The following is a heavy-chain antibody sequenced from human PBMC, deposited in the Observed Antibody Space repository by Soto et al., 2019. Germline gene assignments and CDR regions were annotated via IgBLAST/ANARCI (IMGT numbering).Heavy chain of an antibody. CDR2: INPNSGGT. Sequence: QVQLVQSGAEVKKPGASVKVSCKASGYTFTGYYMHWVRQAPGQGLEWMGWINPNSGGTNYAQKFQGWVTMTRDTSISTAYMELSRLRSDDTAVYYCARSDIVATINLADNHCDYWGQGTLVTVSS. V-gene: IGHV1-2*04. CDR1: GYTFTGYY. CDR3: ARSDIVATINLADNHCDY. D-gene: IGHD5-12*01. J-gene: IGHJ4*02.